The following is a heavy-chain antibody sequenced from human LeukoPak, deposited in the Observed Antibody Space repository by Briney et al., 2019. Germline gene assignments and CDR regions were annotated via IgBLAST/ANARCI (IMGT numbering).Heavy chain of an antibody. Sequence: PGGSLRLSCAASGFTFSSYSMNWVRQAPGEGLKWVSGINWNGVSTGYADSVKGRFTIPRDNAKKSMYLQMNSLRAEDTALYYCARDLASSDVWGKGTTVTVSS. CDR1: GFTFSSYS. D-gene: IGHD3-16*01. CDR2: INWNGVST. CDR3: ARDLASSDV. V-gene: IGHV3-20*04. J-gene: IGHJ6*04.